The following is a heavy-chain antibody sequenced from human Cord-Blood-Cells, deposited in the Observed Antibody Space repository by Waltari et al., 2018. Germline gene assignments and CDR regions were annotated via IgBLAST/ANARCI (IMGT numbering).Heavy chain of an antibody. Sequence: QVQLVQSGAEVKKPGASVKVSCKASGYTFTSYAMHWVRQAPGQRLEWMGWINAGNGNTKYSQKFQGRVTITRDTSASTAYMELSSLRSEDTAVYYCARAGVWGSGNLMWDYWGQGTLVTVSS. CDR2: INAGNGNT. D-gene: IGHD3-10*01. CDR3: ARAGVWGSGNLMWDY. V-gene: IGHV1-3*01. J-gene: IGHJ4*02. CDR1: GYTFTSYA.